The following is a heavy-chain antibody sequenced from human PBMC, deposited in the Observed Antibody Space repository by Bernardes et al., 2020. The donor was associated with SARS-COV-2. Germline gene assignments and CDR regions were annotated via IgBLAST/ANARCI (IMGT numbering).Heavy chain of an antibody. D-gene: IGHD4-17*01. J-gene: IGHJ4*02. V-gene: IGHV3-49*03. Sequence: GGSLRLFCTGSGFSLDDHILSWFRQAPGTGLVWVGFSKSKAYGGTTEYAASVKGRFTISRDDSKNIAYLQMNSLKTEDTAVYYCNYGDYVSLDYWGQGTLVTVSS. CDR2: SKSKAYGGTT. CDR3: NYGDYVSLDY. CDR1: GFSLDDHI.